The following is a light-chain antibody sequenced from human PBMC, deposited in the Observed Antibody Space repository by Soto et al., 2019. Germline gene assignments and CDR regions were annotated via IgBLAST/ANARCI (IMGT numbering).Light chain of an antibody. Sequence: EIVMTQSPATLSVSPGERATLSCRASQSVSSNLAWYQQKPGQAPRLLIYGASTRATGIPARFSGSGSGTEFTLTISSLQPEDCASYYCQRYNSYPITFVQRSRLE. V-gene: IGKV3-15*01. CDR2: GAS. CDR3: QRYNSYPIT. CDR1: QSVSSN. J-gene: IGKJ5*01.